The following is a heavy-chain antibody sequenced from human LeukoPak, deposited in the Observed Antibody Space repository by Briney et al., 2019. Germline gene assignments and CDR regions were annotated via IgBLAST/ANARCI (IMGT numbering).Heavy chain of an antibody. CDR1: GFNFSSYA. V-gene: IGHV3-23*01. CDR2: ISASGADT. J-gene: IGHJ3*01. Sequence: GGSLRLSCAASGFNFSSYAMTWVRQAPGKGLEWVSAISASGADTYYADSVKGRFTISRDNSKNTLYLHMRSLRAEDTAVYFCAKRPRDTSGYYLGAFDGWGQGTTVTVSS. D-gene: IGHD3-22*01. CDR3: AKRPRDTSGYYLGAFDG.